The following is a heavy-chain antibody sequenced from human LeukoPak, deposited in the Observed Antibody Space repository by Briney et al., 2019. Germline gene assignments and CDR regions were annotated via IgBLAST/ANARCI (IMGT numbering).Heavy chain of an antibody. V-gene: IGHV3-21*01. D-gene: IGHD6-13*01. J-gene: IGHJ4*02. CDR3: ARQTSDPDIAAAGSYYFDY. CDR2: INSNSRYI. CDR1: GFTFSSYG. Sequence: GGSLRLSCAASGFTFSSYGMHWVRQAPGKGLEWVSSINSNSRYIYYADSVKGRFTISRDNAKNALYLQMNSLRAEDTAVYYCARQTSDPDIAAAGSYYFDYWGQGTLVTVSS.